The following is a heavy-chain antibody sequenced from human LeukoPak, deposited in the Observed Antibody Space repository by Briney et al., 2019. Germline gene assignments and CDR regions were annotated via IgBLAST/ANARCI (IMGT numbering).Heavy chain of an antibody. V-gene: IGHV4-59*12. Sequence: TSETLSLTCTVSGGSMSPYHWGWIRQPPGKGLEWTGYIYYSGSTNYNPSLKSRVTISVDRSKNQFSLKLSSVTAADTAVYYCARPSRVTGAFDIWGQGTMVTVSS. D-gene: IGHD2-8*02. J-gene: IGHJ3*02. CDR2: IYYSGST. CDR1: GGSMSPYH. CDR3: ARPSRVTGAFDI.